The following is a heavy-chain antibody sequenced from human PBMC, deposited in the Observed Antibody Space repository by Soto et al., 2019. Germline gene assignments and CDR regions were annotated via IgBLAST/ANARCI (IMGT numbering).Heavy chain of an antibody. CDR1: GYTFTSYD. V-gene: IGHV1-8*01. Sequence: QVQLVQSGAEVKKPGASVKVSCKASGYTFTSYDINWVRQATGQGLERMGWMNPKSGTTGYAQKFQGRVTMTRNTSISTAYMELSSRRAEDTAVYYCAGRRGIAARPVGVGWFDPWAQGTLVTVSS. CDR2: MNPKSGTT. D-gene: IGHD6-6*01. CDR3: AGRRGIAARPVGVGWFDP. J-gene: IGHJ5*02.